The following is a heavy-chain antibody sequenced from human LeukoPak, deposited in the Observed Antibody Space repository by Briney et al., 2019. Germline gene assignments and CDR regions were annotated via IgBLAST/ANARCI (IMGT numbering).Heavy chain of an antibody. J-gene: IGHJ4*02. CDR1: GFTFDDYA. V-gene: IGHV3-9*01. Sequence: GRSLRLSCAASGFTFDDYAMHWVRRVPGKGLEWVSGIGWSGGGAVYSDSVKGRFTVSRDNLKNTLYLQMNSLRPEDTAVYYCAKEVGLYYFDFWGQGTLVTVSS. CDR2: IGWSGGGA. D-gene: IGHD3-10*01. CDR3: AKEVGLYYFDF.